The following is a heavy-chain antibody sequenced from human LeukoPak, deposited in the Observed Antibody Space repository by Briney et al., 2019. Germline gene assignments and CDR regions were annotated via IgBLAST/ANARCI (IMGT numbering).Heavy chain of an antibody. V-gene: IGHV3-23*01. Sequence: GGSLRLSCAASGFTFSSHAMSWVRQAPGKGLEWVSSISGSGGSTYYADSVKGRFTISRDNSKNTLFLQMNSLRAEDTAVYYCAKEYDVLIGRHLDYWGQGTLVTVSS. D-gene: IGHD3-9*01. J-gene: IGHJ4*02. CDR2: ISGSGGST. CDR3: AKEYDVLIGRHLDY. CDR1: GFTFSSHA.